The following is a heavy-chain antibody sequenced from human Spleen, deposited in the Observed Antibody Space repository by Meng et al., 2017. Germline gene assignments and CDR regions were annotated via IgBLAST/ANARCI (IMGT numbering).Heavy chain of an antibody. J-gene: IGHJ4*02. CDR3: AREENYYDSSGYY. D-gene: IGHD3-22*01. CDR1: GYNFPDYY. Sequence: ASVKVSCKPSGYNFPDYYIHWVRRAPGQGLEWMGRINPKSGDTHYAQKFQARVTMTGDTSISTAYMELSGLRSDDTAMYSCAREENYYDSSGYYWGQGTLVTVSS. V-gene: IGHV1-2*06. CDR2: INPKSGDT.